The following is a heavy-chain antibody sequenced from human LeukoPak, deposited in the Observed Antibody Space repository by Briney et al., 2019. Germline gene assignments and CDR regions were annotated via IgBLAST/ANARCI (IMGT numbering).Heavy chain of an antibody. CDR2: INPSGGST. CDR3: ARAMYSSSWHYYYMDV. J-gene: IGHJ6*03. Sequence: ASVKVSCKASGYTFTSYYMHWVRQAPGQGLEWMGIINPSGGSTSYAQKLQGRVTMTTDTSTSTAYMELRSLRSDDTAVYYCARAMYSSSWHYYYMDVWGKGTTVTVSS. D-gene: IGHD6-6*01. V-gene: IGHV1-46*01. CDR1: GYTFTSYY.